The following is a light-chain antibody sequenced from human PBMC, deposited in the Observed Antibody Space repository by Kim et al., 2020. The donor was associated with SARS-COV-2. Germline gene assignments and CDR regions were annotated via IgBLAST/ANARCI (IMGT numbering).Light chain of an antibody. V-gene: IGLV3-19*01. CDR3: SSRDSSDNHLL. CDR2: GKN. CDR1: SVRGYF. J-gene: IGLJ3*02. Sequence: ALGKTVSITCQGNSVRGYFASWYQQKPGQAPVLVIYGKNDRPSGIPDRFSASSSGNTASLTISGAQAEDEADYYCSSRDSSDNHLLFGGGTQLTVL.